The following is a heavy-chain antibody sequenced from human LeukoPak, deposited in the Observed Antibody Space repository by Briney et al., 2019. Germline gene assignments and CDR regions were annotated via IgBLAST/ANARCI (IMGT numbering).Heavy chain of an antibody. Sequence: SETLSLTCTVSGGSISSGDYYWSWIRQPPGKGLEWIGYIYYSGSTYYNPSLKSRVTISVDTSKNQFSLKLSSVTAADTAVYYCASTNSSSSLIDYWGQGTLVTVSS. CDR2: IYYSGST. D-gene: IGHD6-6*01. J-gene: IGHJ4*02. CDR1: GGSISSGDYY. V-gene: IGHV4-30-4*08. CDR3: ASTNSSSSLIDY.